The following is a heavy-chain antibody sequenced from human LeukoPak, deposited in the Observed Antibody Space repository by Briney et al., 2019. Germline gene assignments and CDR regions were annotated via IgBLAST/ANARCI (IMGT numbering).Heavy chain of an antibody. V-gene: IGHV3-48*01. D-gene: IGHD3-10*01. J-gene: IGHJ6*02. CDR3: ARALFAGAFFGMDV. CDR2: ISSSSSTI. CDR1: GFTFSSYS. Sequence: GGSLRLPCAASGFTFSSYSMNWVRQAPGKGLEWVSYISSSSSTIYYADSVKGRFTISRDNAKNSLYLQMNSLRAEDTAVYYCARALFAGAFFGMDVWGQGTTVTVSS.